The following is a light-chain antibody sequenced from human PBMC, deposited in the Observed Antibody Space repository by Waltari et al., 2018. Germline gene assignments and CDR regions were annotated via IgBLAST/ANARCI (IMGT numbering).Light chain of an antibody. CDR3: QCYDNSMSTDYV. CDR1: SSNIRAGYG. V-gene: IGLV1-40*01. CDR2: DDT. Sequence: QSVLTQPPPVSGAPGPRVTISCPGSSSNIRAGYGVPCYQQLPVPAPKLLIFDDTKRPSGVPDRFSGSKSGTSASLAITGLQPEDEADYYCQCYDNSMSTDYVFGTGTKVTVL. J-gene: IGLJ1*01.